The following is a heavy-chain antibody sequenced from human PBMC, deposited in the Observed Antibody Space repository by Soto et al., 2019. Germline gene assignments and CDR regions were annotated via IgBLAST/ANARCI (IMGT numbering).Heavy chain of an antibody. Sequence: GGSLRLSCAASGFPFSSYAMTWVRQTPGKGLEWVSGISGSGGITYYADSVKGRFTISRDNSNNTLLLQMHSLRADDTAVYYCAKSLSASPNYFFDSWGQGTLVTVSS. CDR2: ISGSGGIT. V-gene: IGHV3-23*01. CDR1: GFPFSSYA. CDR3: AKSLSASPNYFFDS. D-gene: IGHD1-1*01. J-gene: IGHJ4*02.